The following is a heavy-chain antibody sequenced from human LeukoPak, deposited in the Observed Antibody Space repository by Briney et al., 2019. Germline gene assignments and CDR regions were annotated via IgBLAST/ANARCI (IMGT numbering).Heavy chain of an antibody. J-gene: IGHJ4*02. D-gene: IGHD3-3*01. CDR2: IYHSGSP. Sequence: SETLSLTCAVSGYSISSASYWGWIRQPPGKGLEWIGNIYHSGSPYYDPSLKSRVTISVDTSKNQFSLKLSSVTAADTAVYYCARPISSQGYFGVVIDWGQGTLVTVSS. CDR1: GYSISSASY. CDR3: ARPISSQGYFGVVID. V-gene: IGHV4-38-2*01.